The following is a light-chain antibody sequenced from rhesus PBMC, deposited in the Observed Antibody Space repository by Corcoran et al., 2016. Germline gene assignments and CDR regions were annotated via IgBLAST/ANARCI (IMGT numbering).Light chain of an antibody. Sequence: DIQMTQSPSSLSASVGDTVTITCRASQGISSYLNWFQQKPGKAPKFLIYAASSLESGVPSRFSGSGSGTEFTHTINILQPEDIAAYYCLQHNSYPLTFGGGTKVEIK. CDR2: AAS. CDR3: LQHNSYPLT. CDR1: QGISSY. V-gene: IGKV1-28*01. J-gene: IGKJ4*01.